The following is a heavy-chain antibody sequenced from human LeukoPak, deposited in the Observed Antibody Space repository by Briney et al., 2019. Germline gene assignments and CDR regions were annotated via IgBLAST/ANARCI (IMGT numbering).Heavy chain of an antibody. CDR3: AKRYGGSSWYLDFDY. D-gene: IGHD6-13*01. CDR2: IRCCGYST. V-gene: IGHV3-23*01. CDR1: GFNFNRFV. Sequence: GGSLRLSCAASGFNFNRFVMSWVRQAPGKGLEWVSGIRCCGYSTYYADSVKGRFTISRDNSKNTLYLQMNSLRAEDTAVYYCAKRYGGSSWYLDFDYWGQGTLVTVSS. J-gene: IGHJ4*02.